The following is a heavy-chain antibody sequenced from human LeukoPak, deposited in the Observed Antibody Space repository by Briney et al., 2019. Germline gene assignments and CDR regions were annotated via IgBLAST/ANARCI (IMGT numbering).Heavy chain of an antibody. D-gene: IGHD3-3*01. CDR3: ARLSNDFWSGYAWFDP. V-gene: IGHV5-51*01. Sequence: GESLKISCKGSGYSFTSYWIGWVRQMPGKGLEWMGIIYPGDSETRYSPSFQGQVTISADKSITTAYLQWSSLMASDTAMYYCARLSNDFWSGYAWFDPWGQGSLVTVSS. J-gene: IGHJ5*02. CDR2: IYPGDSET. CDR1: GYSFTSYW.